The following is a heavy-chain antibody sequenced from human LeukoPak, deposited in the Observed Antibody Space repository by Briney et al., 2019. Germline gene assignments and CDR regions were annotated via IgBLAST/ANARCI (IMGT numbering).Heavy chain of an antibody. J-gene: IGHJ4*02. Sequence: PSQTLSLTCTVSGGSINSGGYYWSWIRQHPGEGLEWIGYIYYSGSTYYNPSLKSRVTISVDTSENQFSLKLSCVTAADTSVYYCARYSGSYSFDYWGQGSLVTVSS. D-gene: IGHD1-26*01. CDR2: IYYSGST. V-gene: IGHV4-31*03. CDR1: GGSINSGGYY. CDR3: ARYSGSYSFDY.